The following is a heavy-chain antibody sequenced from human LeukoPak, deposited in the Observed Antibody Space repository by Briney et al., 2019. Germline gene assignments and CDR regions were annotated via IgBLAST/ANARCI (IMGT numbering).Heavy chain of an antibody. CDR1: GASVSSAGY. V-gene: IGHV4-61*08. CDR2: IYNGVNT. D-gene: IGHD1-26*01. J-gene: IGHJ5*02. Sequence: SETLSLTCTVSGASVSSAGYWTWIRQPPGKGVEWIAHIYNGVNTNYNPSLKSRVTISVDTSKNQFSLRLNSVTAADTAVYYCARSRAFNSGAFDPWGQGSLVTVSS. CDR3: ARSRAFNSGAFDP.